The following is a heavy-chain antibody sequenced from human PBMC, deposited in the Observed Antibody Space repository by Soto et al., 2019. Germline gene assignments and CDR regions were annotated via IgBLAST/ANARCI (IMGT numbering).Heavy chain of an antibody. V-gene: IGHV3-23*01. CDR2: ISGSGGST. CDR1: GFTFSSYA. D-gene: IGHD3-9*01. J-gene: IGHJ4*02. CDR3: AKDSITILTGYYRCGYFDY. Sequence: PGGSLRLSCAASGFTFSSYAMSWVRQAPGKGLEWVSAISGSGGSTYYADSVKGRLTISRDNSKNTLYLQMNSLRAEDTAVYYCAKDSITILTGYYRCGYFDYWGQGTLVTVSS.